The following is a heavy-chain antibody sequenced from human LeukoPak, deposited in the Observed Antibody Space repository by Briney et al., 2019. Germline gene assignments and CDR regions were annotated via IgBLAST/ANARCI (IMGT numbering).Heavy chain of an antibody. J-gene: IGHJ4*02. Sequence: GSSVKVSCKASGGTFSSYTISWVRQAPGQGLEWMGRIIPILGIANYAQKFQGRVTITADKSTSTAYMELSSLRSEDTAVYYCGIDSTDIVVVPALDYWGQGTLVTVSS. CDR1: GGTFSSYT. CDR3: GIDSTDIVVVPALDY. CDR2: IIPILGIA. D-gene: IGHD2-2*01. V-gene: IGHV1-69*02.